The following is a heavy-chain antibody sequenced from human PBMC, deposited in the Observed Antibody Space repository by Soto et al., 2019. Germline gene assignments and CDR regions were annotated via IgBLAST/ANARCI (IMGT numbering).Heavy chain of an antibody. CDR2: TYYRSKWYN. J-gene: IGHJ4*02. V-gene: IGHV6-1*01. CDR3: AREVGMIVVVPAAIPGSIDY. CDR1: GDSVSSNSAA. Sequence: QTLSLTCAISGDSVSSNSAAWNWIRQSPSRGLEWLGRTYYRSKWYNDYAVSVKSRITINPDTSKNQFSLQLNSVTPEDTAVYYCAREVGMIVVVPAAIPGSIDYWGQGTLVTVSS. D-gene: IGHD2-2*02.